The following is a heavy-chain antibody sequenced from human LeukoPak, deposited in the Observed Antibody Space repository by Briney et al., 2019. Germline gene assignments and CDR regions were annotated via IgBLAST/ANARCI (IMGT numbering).Heavy chain of an antibody. J-gene: IGHJ4*02. Sequence: GGSLRVSCAASGFTFSGSPMHWVRQASGKGLEWVGRIRSKANSYATAYAASVKGRFTISRDDSKNTAYLQMNSLKTEDTALYYCTRLETGDRDYWGQGTLVTVSS. CDR3: TRLETGDRDY. CDR1: GFTFSGSP. D-gene: IGHD7-27*01. V-gene: IGHV3-73*01. CDR2: IRSKANSYAT.